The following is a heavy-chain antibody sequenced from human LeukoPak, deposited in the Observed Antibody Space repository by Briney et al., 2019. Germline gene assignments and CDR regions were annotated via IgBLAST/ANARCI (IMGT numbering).Heavy chain of an antibody. CDR1: GFTFSDYY. J-gene: IGHJ5*02. Sequence: NPGGSLRLSCAASGFTFSDYYMSWIRQAPGKGLEWVSYISSSGSTIYYADSVKGRFTISRDNAKNSLYLQMNSLRAEDTAVYYCARDWDSGSYYGWFDPWGQGTLVTVSS. CDR2: ISSSGSTI. CDR3: ARDWDSGSYYGWFDP. V-gene: IGHV3-11*04. D-gene: IGHD1-26*01.